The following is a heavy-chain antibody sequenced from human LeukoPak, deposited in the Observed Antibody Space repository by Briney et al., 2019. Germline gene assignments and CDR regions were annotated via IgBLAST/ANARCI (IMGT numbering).Heavy chain of an antibody. V-gene: IGHV4-59*12. D-gene: IGHD3/OR15-3a*01. CDR3: ARSIRPRPGTGPLAHYYMDV. CDR2: VYYNVRA. J-gene: IGHJ6*03. Sequence: PSETLSLTCTISGGSISGYYWTWIRQPPGKGLEYIGYVYYNVRANYNPSLKSRVTISADTSKNQFSLTLTSVTAADTAVYFCARSIRPRPGTGPLAHYYMDVWGKGTTVIVSS. CDR1: GGSISGYY.